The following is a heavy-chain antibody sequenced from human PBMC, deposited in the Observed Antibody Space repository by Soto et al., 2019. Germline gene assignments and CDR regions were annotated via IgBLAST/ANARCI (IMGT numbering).Heavy chain of an antibody. CDR1: GFTFSNAW. CDR3: TTPRVDYYYHGIEV. V-gene: IGHV3-15*01. CDR2: IKSKTDGGTT. Sequence: GGSLRRSCAASGFTFSNAWMSWVRQAPGKGREWVGRIKSKTDGGTTDYAAPVDGRFTISRDDSKNTLYLQMNSLKTADTAVYYCTTPRVDYYYHGIEVRGRGSTVAVSS. D-gene: IGHD3-3*01. J-gene: IGHJ6*01.